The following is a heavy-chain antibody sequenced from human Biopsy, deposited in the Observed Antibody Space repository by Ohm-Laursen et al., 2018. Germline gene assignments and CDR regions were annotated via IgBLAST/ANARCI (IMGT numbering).Heavy chain of an antibody. Sequence: ASSVKVSCKASGGAFTNYAINWVRQAPGHGLEWMGGIITVSETAGYAEGFQGRVTITADVTTTTAYMDLSGLRSEDTAVYYCVAYPSSGFFENNDDFAMDVWGQGTTVIVSS. CDR1: GGAFTNYA. CDR2: IITVSETA. D-gene: IGHD6-19*01. CDR3: VAYPSSGFFENNDDFAMDV. V-gene: IGHV1-69*01. J-gene: IGHJ6*02.